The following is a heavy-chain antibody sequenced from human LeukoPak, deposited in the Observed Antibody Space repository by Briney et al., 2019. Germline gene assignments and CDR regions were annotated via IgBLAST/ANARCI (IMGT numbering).Heavy chain of an antibody. CDR1: GFTFGSYA. CDR3: AKEDRLRTIDY. J-gene: IGHJ4*02. V-gene: IGHV3-23*01. Sequence: PGGSLRLSCAASGFTFGSYAVSWVRQAPEKGLEWVSAIDGSGDNTYYADSVKGRSTISRDNSKNTLYLQTNSLRAEDTAVYYCAKEDRLRTIDYWGQGTLVTVSS. D-gene: IGHD4-17*01. CDR2: IDGSGDNT.